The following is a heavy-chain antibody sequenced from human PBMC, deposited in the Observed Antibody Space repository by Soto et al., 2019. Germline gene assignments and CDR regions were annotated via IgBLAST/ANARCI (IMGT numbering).Heavy chain of an antibody. J-gene: IGHJ4*02. V-gene: IGHV1-69*06. CDR1: GGSFSSDA. D-gene: IGHD2-21*02. CDR3: AREVVTETTLGYFDF. CDR2: IIPMFDTT. Sequence: QVHLVQSGPEVREPGSSVKVSCKASGGSFSSDAITWVRQAPGQGLEWIGEIIPMFDTTNYAPEFQGRVTITADTATTTVYMEVNRLTPYDTAVYYCAREVVTETTLGYFDFWGQGALVTVSS.